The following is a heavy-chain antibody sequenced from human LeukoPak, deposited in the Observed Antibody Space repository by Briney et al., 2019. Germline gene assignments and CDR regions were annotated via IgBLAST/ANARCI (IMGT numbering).Heavy chain of an antibody. CDR1: GGSISSSSYY. CDR3: AREPMVVTATLDY. J-gene: IGHJ4*02. D-gene: IGHD2-21*02. CDR2: IYYSGST. V-gene: IGHV4-39*07. Sequence: SQTLSLTCTVSGGSISSSSYYWAWIRQPPGKGLEWIGSIYYSGSTYYNPSLKSRVTISVDTSKNQFSLKLSSVTAADTAVYYCAREPMVVTATLDYWGQGTLVTVSS.